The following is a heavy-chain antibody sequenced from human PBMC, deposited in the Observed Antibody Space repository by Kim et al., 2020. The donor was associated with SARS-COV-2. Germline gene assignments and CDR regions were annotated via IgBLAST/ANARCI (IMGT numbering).Heavy chain of an antibody. V-gene: IGHV4-34*01. J-gene: IGHJ6*02. Sequence: SETLSLTCAVYGGSFSGYSWNWIRHPPGKGLEWIGEINHIGGLNHNPSLKSRVTISMDTSKNQFSLKLTSVTAADTAFYYCARGRAGIVPSPILGIGPHYEYFTMDVWGHGTTVTVSS. D-gene: IGHD7-27*01. CDR3: ARGRAGIVPSPILGIGPHYEYFTMDV. CDR1: GGSFSGYS. CDR2: INHIGGL.